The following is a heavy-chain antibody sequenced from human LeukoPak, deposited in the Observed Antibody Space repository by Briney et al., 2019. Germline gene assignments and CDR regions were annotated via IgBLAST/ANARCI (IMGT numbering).Heavy chain of an antibody. CDR1: GFTFSSYA. Sequence: GGSLRLSCAASGFTFSSYAMSWVRQAPGKGLEWVSAISGSGGSTYYADSVKGRFTIFRDNSKNTLYLQMNSLRAEDTAVYYCAKGVTYYYDSSGLDYWGQGTLVTVSS. D-gene: IGHD3-22*01. CDR2: ISGSGGST. CDR3: AKGVTYYYDSSGLDY. J-gene: IGHJ4*02. V-gene: IGHV3-23*01.